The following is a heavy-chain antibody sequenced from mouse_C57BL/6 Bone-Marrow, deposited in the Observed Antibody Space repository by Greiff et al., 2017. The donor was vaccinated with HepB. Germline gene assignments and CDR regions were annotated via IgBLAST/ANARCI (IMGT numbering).Heavy chain of an antibody. J-gene: IGHJ2*01. V-gene: IGHV5-12*01. CDR1: GFTFSDYY. Sequence: EVQGVESGGGLVQPGGSLKLSCAASGFTFSDYYMYWVRQTPEKRLEWVAYISNGGGSTYYPDTVKGRFTISRDNAKNTLYLQMSRLKSEDTAMYYCARQDYWGQGTTRTVSS. CDR2: ISNGGGST. CDR3: ARQDY.